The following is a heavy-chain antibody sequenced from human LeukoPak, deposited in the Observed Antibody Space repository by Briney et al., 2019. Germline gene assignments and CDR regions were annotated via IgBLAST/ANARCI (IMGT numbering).Heavy chain of an antibody. CDR1: GYTFTSYY. CDR2: INPSGGST. CDR3: ARDQGGATPYYFDY. D-gene: IGHD2-15*01. V-gene: IGHV1-46*01. Sequence: ASVTVSCTASGYTFTSYYMHWVRQAPGQGLEWMGIINPSGGSTSYAQKFQGRVTMTTDTSTSTAYMELRSLRSDDTAVYYCARDQGGATPYYFDYWGQGTLVTVSS. J-gene: IGHJ4*02.